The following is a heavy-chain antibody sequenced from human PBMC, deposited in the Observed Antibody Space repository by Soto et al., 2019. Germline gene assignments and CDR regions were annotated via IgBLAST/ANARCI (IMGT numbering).Heavy chain of an antibody. D-gene: IGHD3-10*01. CDR2: IDPSDGKS. CDR1: GYTFTSFY. CDR3: ARVYGSGTQNFCYVMDV. Sequence: QEQLVQSGAEVKKPGASVRLSCKASGYTFTSFYIHWVRQAPGQGLEWMGIIDPSDGKSNYSQMLQGRFTLPRDTSTSTVYMDLTSLRSEDTAVYFCARVYGSGTQNFCYVMDVWGQGTTVTVSS. V-gene: IGHV1-46*04. J-gene: IGHJ6*02.